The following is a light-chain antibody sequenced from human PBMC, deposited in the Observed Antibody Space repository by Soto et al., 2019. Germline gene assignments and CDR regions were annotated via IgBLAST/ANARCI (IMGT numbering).Light chain of an antibody. Sequence: QLVLTQPASVSGSPGQSITISCTGTSSDVGGYNYVSWYQHHPGKAPKLIIYDVSNRPSGVSNRFSGSKSDNTASLTISGLQAEDEADYFCNSYTSSSTPYVFGTGTKLTVL. V-gene: IGLV2-14*03. J-gene: IGLJ1*01. CDR3: NSYTSSSTPYV. CDR1: SSDVGGYNY. CDR2: DVS.